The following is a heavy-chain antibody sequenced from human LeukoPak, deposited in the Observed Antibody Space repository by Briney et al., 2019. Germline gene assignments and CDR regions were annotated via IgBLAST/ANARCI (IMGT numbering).Heavy chain of an antibody. Sequence: GGSLRLSCAASGFIFSSSWMNWVRQAPGKGLVWVSRISTDESSRSYADSVKGRFTISRDNAKNTLYLQMNSLKAEDTAVYYCARLQPYSSSDYWGHGTLVTVSS. D-gene: IGHD6-6*01. CDR2: ISTDESSR. CDR1: GFIFSSSW. CDR3: ARLQPYSSSDY. V-gene: IGHV3-74*01. J-gene: IGHJ4*01.